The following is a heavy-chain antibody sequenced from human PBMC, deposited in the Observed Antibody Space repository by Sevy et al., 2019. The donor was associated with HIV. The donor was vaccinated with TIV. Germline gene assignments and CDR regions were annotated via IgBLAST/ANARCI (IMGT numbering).Heavy chain of an antibody. CDR3: ARIEMNHFVMDV. V-gene: IGHV3-72*01. CDR2: IRKKANGYST. CDR1: GFTFSGSA. Sequence: GGSLRLSCAASGFTFSGSAMHWVRQASGKGLEWVGRIRKKANGYSTEYAASVKGRFTVSRDDSKNSLSLQMNSLKSEDTAVYYCARIEMNHFVMDVWGQGTTVTVSS. J-gene: IGHJ6*02.